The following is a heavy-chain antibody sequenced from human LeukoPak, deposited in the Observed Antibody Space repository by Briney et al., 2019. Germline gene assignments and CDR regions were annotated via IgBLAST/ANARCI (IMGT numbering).Heavy chain of an antibody. D-gene: IGHD5-18*01. J-gene: IGHJ4*02. V-gene: IGHV4-4*02. CDR3: ARGPPYSYGLSNYFDY. CDR1: GGSISSSNW. Sequence: SETLSLTCAVSGGSISSSNWWSWVRQPPGKGLEWIGEIYHSGSTNYNPSLKSRVTISVDKSKNQFSLKLSSVTAADTAVYYCARGPPYSYGLSNYFDYWGQGTLVTVSS. CDR2: IYHSGST.